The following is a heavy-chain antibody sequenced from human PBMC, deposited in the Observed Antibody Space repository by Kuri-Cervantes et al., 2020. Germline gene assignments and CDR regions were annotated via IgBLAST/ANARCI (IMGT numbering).Heavy chain of an antibody. V-gene: IGHV1-69*13. J-gene: IGHJ6*03. CDR2: IIPIFGTA. Sequence: ASVKVSYKASGGTFSSYAISWVRQAPGQGLEWMGGIIPIFGTANYAQKFQGRVTITADESTSTAYMELSSLRSEDTAVYYCAREPSYGVQGFGYMDVWGKGTTVTVSS. CDR1: GGTFSSYA. CDR3: AREPSYGVQGFGYMDV. D-gene: IGHD3-10*01.